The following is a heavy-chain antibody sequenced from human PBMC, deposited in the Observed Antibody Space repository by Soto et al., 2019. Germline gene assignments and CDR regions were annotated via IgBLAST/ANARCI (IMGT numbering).Heavy chain of an antibody. CDR2: IIPIFGTA. V-gene: IGHV1-69*13. Sequence: ASVKVSCKASGGTFSSYAISWVRQAPGQGLEWMGGIIPIFGTANYAQKFQGRVTITADESTSTAYMELSSLRSEDTAVYYCARGRGFGEGVDYYYGMDVWGQGTTVTVSS. CDR3: ARGRGFGEGVDYYYGMDV. D-gene: IGHD3-10*01. J-gene: IGHJ6*02. CDR1: GGTFSSYA.